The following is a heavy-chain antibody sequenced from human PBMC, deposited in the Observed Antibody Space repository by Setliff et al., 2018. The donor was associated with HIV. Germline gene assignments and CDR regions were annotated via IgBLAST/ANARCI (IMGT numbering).Heavy chain of an antibody. CDR2: IYPGDSDT. CDR3: ARQTVHTTHSLDFGSPNRDYYYGMDV. V-gene: IGHV5-51*01. CDR1: AYSFTTFW. J-gene: IGHJ6*02. Sequence: GECLKISCKGSAYSFTTFWIAWVRQMPGKGLEWMGIIYPGDSDTTYSPSFQGQVTISVDKSISTAYLQWSSLKASDSAMYYCARQTVHTTHSLDFGSPNRDYYYGMDVWGQGTTVTVSS. D-gene: IGHD1-1*01.